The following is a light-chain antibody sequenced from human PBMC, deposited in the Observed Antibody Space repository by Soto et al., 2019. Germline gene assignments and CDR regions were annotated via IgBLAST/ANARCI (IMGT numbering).Light chain of an antibody. J-gene: IGKJ1*01. Sequence: IGMKQSPATLSVSPGERATLSCRASQSLTNNLAWYQHKPGQAPRLLIYGASTRASGIPARFSGSGSETEFTLTISSLQSEDFAVYFCQQYDGWPRTFGQGTKVDIK. CDR2: GAS. V-gene: IGKV3-15*01. CDR1: QSLTNN. CDR3: QQYDGWPRT.